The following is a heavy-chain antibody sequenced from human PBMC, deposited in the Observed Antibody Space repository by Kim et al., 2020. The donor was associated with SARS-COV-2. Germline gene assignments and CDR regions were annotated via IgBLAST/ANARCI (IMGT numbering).Heavy chain of an antibody. CDR3: ARDRTIPGGWDYYGMDV. V-gene: IGHV3-13*01. D-gene: IGHD2-2*02. CDR1: GFTFSSYD. J-gene: IGHJ6*02. Sequence: GGSLRLSCAASGFTFSSYDMHWVRQATGKGLEWVSAIGTAGDTYYPGSVKGRFTISRENAKNSLYLQMNSLRAGDTAVYYCARDRTIPGGWDYYGMDVWGQGTTVTVSS. CDR2: IGTAGDT.